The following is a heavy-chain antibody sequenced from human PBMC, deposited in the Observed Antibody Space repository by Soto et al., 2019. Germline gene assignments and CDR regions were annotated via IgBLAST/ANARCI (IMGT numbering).Heavy chain of an antibody. CDR3: ARRDYYYGSGSHIFDY. D-gene: IGHD3-10*01. CDR1: GGSISSSSYY. J-gene: IGHJ4*02. V-gene: IGHV4-39*01. Sequence: QLQLQESGPGLVKPSETLSLTCTVSGGSISSSSYYWGWIRQPPGKGLEWIGSIYYSGSTYYNPSIKSRVTISVDTSKNQFSLKLSSVTAADTAVYYCARRDYYYGSGSHIFDYWGQGTLVTVSS. CDR2: IYYSGST.